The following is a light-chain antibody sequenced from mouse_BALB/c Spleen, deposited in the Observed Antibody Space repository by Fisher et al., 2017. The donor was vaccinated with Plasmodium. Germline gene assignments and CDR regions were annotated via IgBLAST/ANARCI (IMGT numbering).Light chain of an antibody. Sequence: VLTQSPLSLPVSLGDQASISCRSTQSLLHSNGNTYLHWYLQKPGQSPKLLIYKVSNRFSGVPDRVSGSGSGTDFTLKISRVETEDLGIYYCWQGSHFPFTFGAGTKLALK. V-gene: IGKV1-110*01. CDR1: QSLLHSNGNTY. CDR3: WQGSHFPFT. CDR2: KVS. J-gene: IGKJ5*01.